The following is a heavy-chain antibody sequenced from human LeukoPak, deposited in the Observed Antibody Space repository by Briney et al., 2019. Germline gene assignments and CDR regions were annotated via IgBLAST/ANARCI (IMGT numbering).Heavy chain of an antibody. CDR1: GFTVSSNY. V-gene: IGHV3-53*01. CDR3: ATAVAVDLYYFDY. CDR2: IYSGGST. Sequence: GGSLRLSCAASGFTVSSNYMSWVRQAPGKGLEWVSVIYSGGSTYYADSVKGRFTISRDNSKNTLYLQMNSLRAKDTAVYYCATAVAVDLYYFDYWGQGTLGTVSS. D-gene: IGHD6-19*01. J-gene: IGHJ4*02.